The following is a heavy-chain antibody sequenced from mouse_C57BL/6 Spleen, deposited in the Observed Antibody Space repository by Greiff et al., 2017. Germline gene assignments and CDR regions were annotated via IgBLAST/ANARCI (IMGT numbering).Heavy chain of an antibody. CDR2: IYPRSGNT. D-gene: IGHD1-1*01. CDR3: ARTELPYCGRIYIDY. J-gene: IGHJ2*01. Sequence: QVQLKQSGAELARPGASVKLSCKASGYTFTSYGISWVKQRTGQGLEWIGEIYPRSGNTYYNEKFKGKATLTADKSSSTAYMELRSLTSEDSAVYFCARTELPYCGRIYIDYWGQGTTLTVSS. V-gene: IGHV1-81*01. CDR1: GYTFTSYG.